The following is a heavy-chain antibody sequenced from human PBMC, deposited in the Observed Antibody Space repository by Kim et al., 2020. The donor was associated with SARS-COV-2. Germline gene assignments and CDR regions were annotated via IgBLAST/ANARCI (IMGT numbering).Heavy chain of an antibody. Sequence: SETLSLTCTVSGGSISSYYWSWIRQPPGKGLEWIGYIYYSGSTNYNPSLKSRVTISVDTSKNQFSLKLSSVTAADTAVYYCARGGLRYFDWLLLDYWGQGTLVTVSS. J-gene: IGHJ4*02. V-gene: IGHV4-59*01. D-gene: IGHD3-9*01. CDR2: IYYSGST. CDR1: GGSISSYY. CDR3: ARGGLRYFDWLLLDY.